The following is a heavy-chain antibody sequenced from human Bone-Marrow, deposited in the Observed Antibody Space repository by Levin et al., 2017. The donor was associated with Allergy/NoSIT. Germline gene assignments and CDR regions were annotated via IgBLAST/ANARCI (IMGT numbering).Heavy chain of an antibody. CDR2: IYHDATT. D-gene: IGHD3-16*01. V-gene: IGHV4-38-2*02. CDR1: GYSISRGYY. CDR3: ARAEIGDFDF. J-gene: IGHJ4*02. Sequence: SQTLSLTCTVSGYSISRGYYWGWIRQPPRKNLEWVGVIYHDATTNYNPSLNSRVTMSVDTSKNQFSLQLTSVTAADTAVYYCARAEIGDFDFWGQGLLVTVSS.